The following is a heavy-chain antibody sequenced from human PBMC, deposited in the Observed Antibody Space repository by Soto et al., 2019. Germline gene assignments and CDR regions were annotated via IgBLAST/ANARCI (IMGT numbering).Heavy chain of an antibody. Sequence: ASLKISCKVSGYTLTELSIHWVRQAPGKGLEWMGGFDPEDGETIYAQKFQGRVTMTEDTSTDTAYMELSSLRSEDTAVYYCATSYSGYVHNYYYYGMDVWGQGTTVTIS. V-gene: IGHV1-24*01. CDR3: ATSYSGYVHNYYYYGMDV. CDR1: GYTLTELS. J-gene: IGHJ6*02. D-gene: IGHD5-12*01. CDR2: FDPEDGET.